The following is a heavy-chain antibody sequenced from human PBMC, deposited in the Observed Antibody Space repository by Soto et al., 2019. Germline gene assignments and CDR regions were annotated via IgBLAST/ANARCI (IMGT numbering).Heavy chain of an antibody. CDR2: ISYSGKM. V-gene: IGHV4-38-2*01. Sequence: SETLSLTCDVSGYSITSGYYWGWIRQPPGKGLEWLGSISYSGKMFYKSSLASRISIAVDTSKNQFSLRLTSVSAADTALYYCTRGAGAPWVRFDYCGQGSKVTVYS. CDR1: GYSITSGYY. J-gene: IGHJ4*02. D-gene: IGHD3-10*01. CDR3: TRGAGAPWVRFDY.